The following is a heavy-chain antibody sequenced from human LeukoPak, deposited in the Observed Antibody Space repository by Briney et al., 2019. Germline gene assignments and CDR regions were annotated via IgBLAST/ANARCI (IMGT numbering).Heavy chain of an antibody. V-gene: IGHV5-51*01. D-gene: IGHD4-17*01. J-gene: IGHJ3*02. CDR3: ARPMTTVTHDSFNI. CDR2: IYPGDSDT. CDR1: GYSFISYW. Sequence: GESLKISCKTSGYSFISYWIGWVRQMPGKGLEWMGIIYPGDSDTRYSPSFQGQVTISADKSISTAYLQWSSLKAPDTAMYYCARPMTTVTHDSFNIWGQGTMVTVSS.